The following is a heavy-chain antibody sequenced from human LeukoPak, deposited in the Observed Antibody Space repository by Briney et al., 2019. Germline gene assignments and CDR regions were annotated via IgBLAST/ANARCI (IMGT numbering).Heavy chain of an antibody. J-gene: IGHJ4*02. CDR3: TRDRGYNWNDLPIDY. D-gene: IGHD1-1*01. CDR2: IRSKAYGGTT. V-gene: IGHV3-49*04. CDR1: GFTFGDYA. Sequence: GGSLRLSCTASGFTFGDYAMSWVRQAPGKGLEWVGFIRSKAYGGTTEYAASVKGRFTISRDDTKSIAYLQMNSLKTEDTAVYYCTRDRGYNWNDLPIDYWGQGTLVTVSS.